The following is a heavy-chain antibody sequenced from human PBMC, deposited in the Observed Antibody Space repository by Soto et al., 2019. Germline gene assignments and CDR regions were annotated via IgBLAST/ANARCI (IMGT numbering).Heavy chain of an antibody. V-gene: IGHV3-48*01. CDR3: ARMSSSISPGC. J-gene: IGHJ4*02. Sequence: PGGSLRLSCAASGFTFSTYSMNWVRQAPGKGLEWVSYINSTGTIKYYAGSVKGRFTISRDNAKNSLYLQMNSLRAEDTAVYHCARMSSSISPGCWGQGTQVTVSS. CDR1: GFTFSTYS. D-gene: IGHD2-2*01. CDR2: INSTGTIK.